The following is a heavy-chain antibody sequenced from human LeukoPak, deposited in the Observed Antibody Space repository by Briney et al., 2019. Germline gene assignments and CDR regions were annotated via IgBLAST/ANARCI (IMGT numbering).Heavy chain of an antibody. V-gene: IGHV4-61*02. D-gene: IGHD6-13*01. CDR1: GGSISSGSYY. CDR2: IYTSGST. Sequence: SETLSLTCTVSGGSISSGSYYWSWIRQPAGKGLEWIGRIYTSGSTNYNPSLKSRVTISVDTSKNQFSLKLSSVTAADTAVYYCASGYIAAAGTENAFDIWGQGTMVTVSS. J-gene: IGHJ3*02. CDR3: ASGYIAAAGTENAFDI.